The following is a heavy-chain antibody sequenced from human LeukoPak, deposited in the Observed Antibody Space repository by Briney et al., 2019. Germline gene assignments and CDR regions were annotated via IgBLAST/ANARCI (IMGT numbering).Heavy chain of an antibody. D-gene: IGHD4-17*01. CDR1: GYTLTELS. CDR3: ATGYGDYAPPRLDY. J-gene: IGHJ4*02. Sequence: ASVKVSCKVSGYTLTELSMHWVRQAPGKGLEWMGGFDPGDGETIYAQKFQGRVTMTEDTSTDTAYMELSSLRSEDTAVYYCATGYGDYAPPRLDYWGQGTLVTVSS. V-gene: IGHV1-24*01. CDR2: FDPGDGET.